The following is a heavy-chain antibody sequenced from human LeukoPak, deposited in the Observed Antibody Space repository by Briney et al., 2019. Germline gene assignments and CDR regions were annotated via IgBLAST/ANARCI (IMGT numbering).Heavy chain of an antibody. D-gene: IGHD6-6*01. CDR1: GFTFSSYA. V-gene: IGHV3-30*01. J-gene: IGHJ4*02. CDR2: ISYDGSNK. Sequence: GGSLRLSCAASGFTFSSYAMHWVRQAPGKGLEWVAVISYDGSNKYYADSVKGRFTISRDNSKNTLYPQMNSLRAEDTAVYYCARDGGIAARPRFLSYWGQGTLVTVSS. CDR3: ARDGGIAARPRFLSY.